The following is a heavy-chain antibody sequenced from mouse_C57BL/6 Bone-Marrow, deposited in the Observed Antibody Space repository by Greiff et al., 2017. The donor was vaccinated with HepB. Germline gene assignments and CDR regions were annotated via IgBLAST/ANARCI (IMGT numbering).Heavy chain of an antibody. CDR1: GFTFSDYY. CDR3: ARVYDGYYVRFDY. CDR2: INYDGSST. V-gene: IGHV5-16*01. Sequence: EVKVVESEGGLVQPGSSMKLSCTASGFTFSDYYMAWVRQVPEKGLEWVANINYDGSSTYYLDSLKSRFIISRDNAKNILYLQMSSLKSEDTATYYCARVYDGYYVRFDYWGQGTTLTVSS. J-gene: IGHJ2*01. D-gene: IGHD2-3*01.